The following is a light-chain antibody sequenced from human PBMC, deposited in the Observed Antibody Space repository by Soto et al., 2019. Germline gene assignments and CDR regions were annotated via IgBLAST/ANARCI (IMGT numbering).Light chain of an antibody. CDR1: SSDVGGYNY. CDR3: CSPNTSNTRQIV. J-gene: IGLJ1*01. Sequence: VLNQLASVYGSHRHSITISCTGTSSDVGGYNYVSWYQQHPGKAPKFMIYDVSNRPSGVSNRFSGSKSGNTASLTISGLQAEDKADYYYCSPNTSNTRQIVFGTRNEVTV. CDR2: DVS. V-gene: IGLV2-14*01.